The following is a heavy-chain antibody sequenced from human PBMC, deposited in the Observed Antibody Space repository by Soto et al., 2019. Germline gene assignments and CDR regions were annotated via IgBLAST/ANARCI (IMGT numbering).Heavy chain of an antibody. Sequence: PSETLSLTCTVSGGSISSYYWIWIRQPAGKGLEWIGRIYTSGSTNYNPSLKSRVTMSVDTSKNQFSLKLSSVTAADTAVYYCASSQGSGWSTDAFDIWGQGTMVTVSS. CDR1: GGSISSYY. V-gene: IGHV4-4*07. D-gene: IGHD6-19*01. CDR3: ASSQGSGWSTDAFDI. CDR2: IYTSGST. J-gene: IGHJ3*02.